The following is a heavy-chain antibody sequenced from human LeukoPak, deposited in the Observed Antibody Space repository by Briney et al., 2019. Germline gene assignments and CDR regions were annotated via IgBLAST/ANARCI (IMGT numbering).Heavy chain of an antibody. CDR1: GYTFTDYY. J-gene: IGHJ4*02. D-gene: IGHD2-2*01. Sequence: ASVKVSCKASGYTFTDYYMHWVRQAPGQGLEWMGWINPNSGDTNYAQNFQGRVTMTRDTSISTAYMELSRLTSDDTAVYFCARGQRYYCSTTSCYYFDYWGQGTLLIVSS. CDR3: ARGQRYYCSTTSCYYFDY. V-gene: IGHV1-2*02. CDR2: INPNSGDT.